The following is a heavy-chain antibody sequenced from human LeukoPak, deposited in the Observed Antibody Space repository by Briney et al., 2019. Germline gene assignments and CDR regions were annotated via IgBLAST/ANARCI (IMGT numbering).Heavy chain of an antibody. J-gene: IGHJ4*02. CDR3: ARARATNDLGY. CDR2: INPNSGGT. V-gene: IGHV1-2*06. D-gene: IGHD1-26*01. Sequence: GSSVKVSCKASGGTFSSYTISWVRQAPGQGLEWMGRINPNSGGTNYAQKFQGRVTMTRDTSISTAYMELSRLRSDDTAVYYCARARATNDLGYWGQGTLVTVSS. CDR1: GGTFSSYT.